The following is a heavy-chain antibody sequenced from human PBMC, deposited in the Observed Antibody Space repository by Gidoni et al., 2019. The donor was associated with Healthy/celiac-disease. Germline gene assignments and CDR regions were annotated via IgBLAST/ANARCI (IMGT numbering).Heavy chain of an antibody. J-gene: IGHJ6*02. V-gene: IGHV3-7*01. D-gene: IGHD3-10*01. Sequence: EVQLVESGGGLVQPGGSLRLSCAASGSTFSSYWMSWVRQAPGKGLEWVANIKQDGSEKYYVDSVKGRFTSSRDNAKNSLYLQMNSLRAEDTAVYYCARDPSGSYYYYYGMDVWGQGTTVTVSS. CDR1: GSTFSSYW. CDR3: ARDPSGSYYYYYGMDV. CDR2: IKQDGSEK.